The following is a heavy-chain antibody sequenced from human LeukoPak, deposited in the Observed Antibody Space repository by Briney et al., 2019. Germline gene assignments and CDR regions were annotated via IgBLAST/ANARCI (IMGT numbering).Heavy chain of an antibody. Sequence: NPGGSLRLSCAASGFTFSDYYMSWIRQAPGKGLEWVSYISSSGSTIYYADSVRGRFTISRDNAKNSLYLQMNSLRAEDTAVYYCARGRHYSNLFFQHWGQGTLVTVSS. CDR2: ISSSGSTI. V-gene: IGHV3-11*04. CDR1: GFTFSDYY. J-gene: IGHJ1*01. D-gene: IGHD2-2*01. CDR3: ARGRHYSNLFFQH.